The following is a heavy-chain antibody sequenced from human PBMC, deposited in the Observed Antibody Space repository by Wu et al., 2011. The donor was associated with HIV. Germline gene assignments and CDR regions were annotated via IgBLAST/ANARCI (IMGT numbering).Heavy chain of an antibody. D-gene: IGHD3-10*02. Sequence: QLQLVQSGAEVRKPGSSVRVSCKASGDSISNYGITWVRQAPGQGLEWMGRIIPIFQTSNYAQKFKDRLTITADHSTTPGTTTVYMQLSGLTSEDTAVFFCARQHCSSSGCPGFDYWGQGTLVTVAS. V-gene: IGHV1-69*15. CDR1: GDSISNYG. CDR3: ARQHCSSSGCPGFDY. J-gene: IGHJ4*02. CDR2: IIPIFQTS.